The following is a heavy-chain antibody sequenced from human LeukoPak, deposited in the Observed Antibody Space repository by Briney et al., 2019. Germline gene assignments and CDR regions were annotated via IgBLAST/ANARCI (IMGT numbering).Heavy chain of an antibody. CDR1: GYTFTKYA. Sequence: SVKVSCRASGYTFTKYAMNWVRQAPGQGLEWMGGIIPIFGTANYAQKFQGRVTITADESTGTAYMELSSLRSEDTAVYYCARDILTGYNHRGYYYGMDVWGQGTTVTVSS. CDR2: IIPIFGTA. CDR3: ARDILTGYNHRGYYYGMDV. V-gene: IGHV1-69*13. J-gene: IGHJ6*02. D-gene: IGHD3-9*01.